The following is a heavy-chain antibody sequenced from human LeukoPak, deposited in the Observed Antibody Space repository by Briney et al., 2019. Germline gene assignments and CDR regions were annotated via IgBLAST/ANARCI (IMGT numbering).Heavy chain of an antibody. V-gene: IGHV4-31*03. CDR2: ISNSGST. CDR3: ARDQLAARSFDY. CDR1: GGSISSGGYY. Sequence: SETLSLTCTVSGGSISSGGYYWSWIRQHPGEGLEWIGYISNSGSTSYNPSLKSRVTISADTSKNQLSLNLSSVTAADTAVYYRARDQLAARSFDYWGQGTLVTVSS. D-gene: IGHD6-6*01. J-gene: IGHJ4*02.